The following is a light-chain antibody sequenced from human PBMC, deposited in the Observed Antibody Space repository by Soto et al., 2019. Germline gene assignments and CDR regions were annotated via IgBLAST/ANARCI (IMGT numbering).Light chain of an antibody. V-gene: IGKV1-5*03. CDR3: QQYDSYSPYT. Sequence: DIQMTQFPPTLSASIGDRVTITCLASQTISSSLAWYQQKPGKAPKLLIYKASTLETGVPSRFSGSGSGTEFTLTISSLQPDDFATYYRQQYDSYSPYTFGQGTRLEIK. CDR2: KAS. J-gene: IGKJ2*01. CDR1: QTISSS.